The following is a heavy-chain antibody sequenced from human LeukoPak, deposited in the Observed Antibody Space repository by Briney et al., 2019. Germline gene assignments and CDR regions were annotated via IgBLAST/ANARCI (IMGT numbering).Heavy chain of an antibody. Sequence: PGGSLRLSCAASGFIFSNYALMWVRQAPGKGLEWVSSITGRGDETFYADSVKGRFTLSRDNSKNMLYLQMYSLGAEDTAIYYCAKGATASIVDWLDPWGQETLVTVSS. CDR1: GFIFSNYA. CDR2: ITGRGDET. J-gene: IGHJ5*02. D-gene: IGHD3-16*02. V-gene: IGHV3-23*01. CDR3: AKGATASIVDWLDP.